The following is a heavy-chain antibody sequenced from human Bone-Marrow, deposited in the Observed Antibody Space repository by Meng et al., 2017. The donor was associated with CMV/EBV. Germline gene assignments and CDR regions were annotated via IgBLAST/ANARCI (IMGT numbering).Heavy chain of an antibody. J-gene: IGHJ6*02. D-gene: IGHD1-7*01. Sequence: ASVKVSCKASGYTFTGYYMHWVRQAPGQGLEWMGWINPNSGGTNYAQKFQGRGTMTRDTSISTAYMELSRLRSDDTAVYYCARAPPRGITGTTGSDYYYGMDVWGQGTTVTVAS. CDR2: INPNSGGT. CDR3: ARAPPRGITGTTGSDYYYGMDV. CDR1: GYTFTGYY. V-gene: IGHV1-2*02.